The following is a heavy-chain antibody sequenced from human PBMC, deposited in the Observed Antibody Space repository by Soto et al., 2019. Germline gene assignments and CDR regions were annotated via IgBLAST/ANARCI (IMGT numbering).Heavy chain of an antibody. CDR3: ARDPSPGYSYGYYLDY. CDR1: GFTFSSYA. V-gene: IGHV3-30-3*01. Sequence: GGSLRLSCAASGFTFSSYAMHWVRQAPGKGLEWVAVISYDGSNKYYADSVKGRFTISRDNSKNTLYLQMNSLRAEDTAVYYCARDPSPGYSYGYYLDYWGQGTLVTVSS. CDR2: ISYDGSNK. D-gene: IGHD5-18*01. J-gene: IGHJ4*02.